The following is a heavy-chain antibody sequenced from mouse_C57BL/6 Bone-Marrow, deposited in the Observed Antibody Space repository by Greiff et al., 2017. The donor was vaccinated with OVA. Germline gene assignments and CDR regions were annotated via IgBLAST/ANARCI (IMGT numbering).Heavy chain of an antibody. V-gene: IGHV1-4*01. CDR3: ARGGYWYFDV. J-gene: IGHJ1*03. CDR1: GYTFTSYT. CDR2: INPSSGYT. Sequence: VQLQPSGAELARPGASVKMSCKASGYTFTSYTMHWVKQRPGQGLEWIGYINPSSGYTKYNQKFKDKATLTADKSSSTAYMQLSSLTSEDSAVYYCARGGYWYFDVWGTGTTVTVSS.